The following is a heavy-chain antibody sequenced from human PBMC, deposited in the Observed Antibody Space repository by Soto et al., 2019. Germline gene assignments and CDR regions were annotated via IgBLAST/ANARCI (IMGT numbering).Heavy chain of an antibody. J-gene: IGHJ3*02. CDR3: AKAYYDILTGYYKDDAFDI. D-gene: IGHD3-9*01. CDR2: ISGSGGST. Sequence: GGSLRLSCAASGFTFSSYAMSWVRQAPGKGLEWVSAISGSGGSTYYADSVKGRFTISRDNSKNTLYLQMNSLRAEDTAVYYCAKAYYDILTGYYKDDAFDIWGQGTMVTVSS. V-gene: IGHV3-23*01. CDR1: GFTFSSYA.